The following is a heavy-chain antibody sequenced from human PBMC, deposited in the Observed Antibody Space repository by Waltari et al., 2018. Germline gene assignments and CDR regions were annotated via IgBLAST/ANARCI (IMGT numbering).Heavy chain of an antibody. J-gene: IGHJ4*02. CDR2: IIPILDIA. CDR3: ARVGCSGGSCYSGVPFDY. V-gene: IGHV1-69*02. CDR1: GGPFSSYT. D-gene: IGHD2-15*01. Sequence: QVQRVQSGAEVKKPGSSVKVSCKAYGGPFSSYTISWVRQARGHGLEWMGRIIPILDIANYAQKFQGRVTITADKSTSTAYMELSSLRSEDTAVYYCARVGCSGGSCYSGVPFDYWGQGTLVTVSS.